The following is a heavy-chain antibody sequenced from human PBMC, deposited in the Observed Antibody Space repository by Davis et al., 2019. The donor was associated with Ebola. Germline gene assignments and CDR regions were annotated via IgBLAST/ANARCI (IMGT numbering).Heavy chain of an antibody. CDR3: ARGQDFWSGYSLYYYYGMDV. CDR1: GYTFTSYG. CDR2: ISAYNGNT. Sequence: ASVTVSCKASGYTFTSYGISWVRQAPGQGLEWMGWISAYNGNTNYAQKLQGRVTMTTDTSTSTAYMELRSLRSDDTAVYYCARGQDFWSGYSLYYYYGMDVWGQGTTVTVSS. D-gene: IGHD3-3*01. V-gene: IGHV1-18*04. J-gene: IGHJ6*02.